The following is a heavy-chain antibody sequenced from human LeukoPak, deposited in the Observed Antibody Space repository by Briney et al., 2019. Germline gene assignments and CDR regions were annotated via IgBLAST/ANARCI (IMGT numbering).Heavy chain of an antibody. V-gene: IGHV3-74*01. CDR1: GFTFSNYW. J-gene: IGHJ6*02. D-gene: IGHD3-3*01. CDR3: ARDPAVFGVVRSYYGMDV. CDR2: INSDGSST. Sequence: GGSLRLSCAASGFTFSNYWMHWVRQAPGKGLVWVSRINSDGSSTTYADSVKGRFTISRDNSKNTLYLQMNSLRAEDTAVYYCARDPAVFGVVRSYYGMDVWGQGTTVTVSS.